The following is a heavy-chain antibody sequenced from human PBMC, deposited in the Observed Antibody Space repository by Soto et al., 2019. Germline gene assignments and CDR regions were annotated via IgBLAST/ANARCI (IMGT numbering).Heavy chain of an antibody. D-gene: IGHD3-22*01. V-gene: IGHV3-30*03. CDR2: ISYDGSNK. CDR3: ARDAYDSSGYQTAFDI. CDR1: GFTFSSYG. Sequence: PGGSLRLSCAASGFTFSSYGMHWVRQAPGKGLEWVAVISYDGSNKYYADSVKGRFTISRDNAKNSLYLQMNSLRAEDTAVYYCARDAYDSSGYQTAFDIWGQGTMVTVSS. J-gene: IGHJ3*02.